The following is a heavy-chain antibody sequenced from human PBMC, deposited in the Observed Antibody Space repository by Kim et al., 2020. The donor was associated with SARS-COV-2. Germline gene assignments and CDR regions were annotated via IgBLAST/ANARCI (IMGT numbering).Heavy chain of an antibody. V-gene: IGHV1-2*06. D-gene: IGHD2-2*01. CDR2: INPNSGGT. Sequence: ASVKVSCKASGYTFTGYYMHWVRQAPGQGLEWMGRINPNSGGTNYAQKFQGRVTMTRDTSISTAYMELSRLRSDDTAVYYCASGWGGLPAASAPSRYGMDVRGQGTTVTVSS. J-gene: IGHJ6*02. CDR1: GYTFTGYY. CDR3: ASGWGGLPAASAPSRYGMDV.